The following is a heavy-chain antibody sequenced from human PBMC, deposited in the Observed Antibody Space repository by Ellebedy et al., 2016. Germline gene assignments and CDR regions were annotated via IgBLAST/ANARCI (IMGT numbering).Heavy chain of an antibody. D-gene: IGHD1-1*01. V-gene: IGHV3-74*01. CDR2: ISPNGRST. J-gene: IGHJ4*02. CDR1: RFTFSNSW. Sequence: HTGGSLRLSCAASRFTFSNSWMYWVRQGPGKGLVWVSRISPNGRSTAYADSVKGRFTISRDNAKNTLYLQMNSLRAEDTAVYYCASYNWNYEIDYWGQGTLVTVSS. CDR3: ASYNWNYEIDY.